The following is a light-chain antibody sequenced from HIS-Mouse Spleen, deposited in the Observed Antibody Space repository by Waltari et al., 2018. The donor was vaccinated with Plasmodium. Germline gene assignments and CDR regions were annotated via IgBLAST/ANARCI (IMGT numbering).Light chain of an antibody. Sequence: DIQMTQSPSSLSASVGDRVTITCRASQSISSYLNWYQQKPGKAPKLLIYAASSLQRGVPSRFSCSGSGTDFTLDISRLQPEYFATYYCQQSYSTWTFGQGTKVESK. CDR2: AAS. CDR1: QSISSY. J-gene: IGKJ1*01. CDR3: QQSYSTWT. V-gene: IGKV1-39*01.